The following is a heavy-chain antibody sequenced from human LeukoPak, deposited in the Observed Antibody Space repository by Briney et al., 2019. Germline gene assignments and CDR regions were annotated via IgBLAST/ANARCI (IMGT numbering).Heavy chain of an antibody. Sequence: PSETLSLTCTVSSGSTSSYYWSWIRQPPGKGLEWIGYISYSGSTNSNPSLKSRVTISVDTSKNQFSLKLSSVTAADTAAYFCARDLWDSGSYFAFDIWGQGTMVIVSS. J-gene: IGHJ3*02. CDR1: SGSTSSYY. CDR3: ARDLWDSGSYFAFDI. D-gene: IGHD3-10*01. V-gene: IGHV4-59*01. CDR2: ISYSGST.